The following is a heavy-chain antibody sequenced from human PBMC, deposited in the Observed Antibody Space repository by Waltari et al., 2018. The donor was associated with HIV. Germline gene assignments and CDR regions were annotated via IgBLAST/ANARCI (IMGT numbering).Heavy chain of an antibody. CDR3: ARDAAPNSHTPSSSDV. V-gene: IGHV3-33*01. CDR2: IRYDGSNK. J-gene: IGHJ4*02. Sequence: VVQPGTSLRLSCAASGFTFTKYGMHWVRQAPGKGLEWVTLIRYDGSNKYYADSVKGRFTISRDNSKNTLYLQMNSLRAEDTAVYYCARDAAPNSHTPSSSDVWGQGTLVTVSS. D-gene: IGHD6-13*01. CDR1: GFTFTKYG.